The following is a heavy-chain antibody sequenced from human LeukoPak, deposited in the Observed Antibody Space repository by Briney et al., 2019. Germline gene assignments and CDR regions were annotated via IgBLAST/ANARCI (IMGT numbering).Heavy chain of an antibody. CDR1: GGSISSYY. Sequence: SETLSLTCTVSGGSISSYYWSWVRQPPGKGLEWIGYIYYSGSTNYNPSLKSRVTMSVDTSKNQFSLKLSSVTAADTAVYYCVRGGIVGTTARIPLFDYWGQGALVTVSS. V-gene: IGHV4-59*01. CDR3: VRGGIVGTTARIPLFDY. D-gene: IGHD1-26*01. J-gene: IGHJ4*02. CDR2: IYYSGST.